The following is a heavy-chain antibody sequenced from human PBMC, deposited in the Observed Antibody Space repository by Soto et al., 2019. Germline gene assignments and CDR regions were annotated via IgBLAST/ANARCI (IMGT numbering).Heavy chain of an antibody. Sequence: GGSLRLSCAASGFTFNTYAMSCVRQAPGKGLEWVSAISDSGGRTYYADSVKGRFTISRDNSKNTLYLQMNSLRAEDTAVYFCAKELVNSGWTYFDCWGQGTLVTVSS. CDR2: ISDSGGRT. D-gene: IGHD6-19*01. J-gene: IGHJ4*02. V-gene: IGHV3-23*01. CDR1: GFTFNTYA. CDR3: AKELVNSGWTYFDC.